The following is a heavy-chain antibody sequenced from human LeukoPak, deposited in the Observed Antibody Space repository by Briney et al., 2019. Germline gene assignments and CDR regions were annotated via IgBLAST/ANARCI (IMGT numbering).Heavy chain of an antibody. CDR1: GDSISSNYW. CDR2: IFHTGST. J-gene: IGHJ3*02. V-gene: IGHV4-4*02. CDR3: ARRRDERGYKDIFDI. Sequence: SETLSLTCTVSGDSISSNYWWTWVRQPPGKGLEWIGEIFHTGSTNYNPSLKSRVTISVDKSTNLFSLNLTSVSAADTAMYYCARRRDERGYKDIFDIWGQGTMVTVSS. D-gene: IGHD5-18*01.